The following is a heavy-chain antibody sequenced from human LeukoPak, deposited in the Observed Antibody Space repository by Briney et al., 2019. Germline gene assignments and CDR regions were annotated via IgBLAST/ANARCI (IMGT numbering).Heavy chain of an antibody. CDR2: ISSSSSYI. Sequence: GGSLRLSCAASGFTFSSYSMNWVRQAPGKGLEWVSSISSSSSYIYYADSAKGRFTISRDNAKNSLYLQMNSLRAEDTAVYYCARRALAGMVDYWGQGTLVTVSS. D-gene: IGHD6-19*01. CDR1: GFTFSSYS. CDR3: ARRALAGMVDY. J-gene: IGHJ4*02. V-gene: IGHV3-21*01.